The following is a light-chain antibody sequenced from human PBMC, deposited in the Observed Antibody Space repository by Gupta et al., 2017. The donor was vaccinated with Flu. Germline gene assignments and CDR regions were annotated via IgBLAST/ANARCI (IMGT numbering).Light chain of an antibody. CDR3: QHTGTFPHL. J-gene: IGKJ4*01. V-gene: IGKV1-12*01. Sequence: DIQMTQSPSSVSASVGDRVTTTCRASQDISSWLAWYQQKSGKAPKLLIYAASHLEGGVPSRFSGSGSGTDFSLTINSLQPEDLATYYCQHTGTFPHLFGGGTKVEIK. CDR1: QDISSW. CDR2: AAS.